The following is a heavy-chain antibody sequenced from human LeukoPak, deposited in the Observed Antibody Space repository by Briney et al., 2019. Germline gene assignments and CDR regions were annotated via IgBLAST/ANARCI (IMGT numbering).Heavy chain of an antibody. Sequence: SETLSLTCTVSGGSISSSSYYWGWIRQPPGKGLEWIGSIYYSGSTYYNPSLKSRVTISVDTSKNQFSLKLSSVTAADTAVYYCARPYYDIVSRMNWFDPWGQGTLVTVSS. CDR2: IYYSGST. V-gene: IGHV4-39*01. D-gene: IGHD3-9*01. J-gene: IGHJ5*02. CDR3: ARPYYDIVSRMNWFDP. CDR1: GGSISSSSYY.